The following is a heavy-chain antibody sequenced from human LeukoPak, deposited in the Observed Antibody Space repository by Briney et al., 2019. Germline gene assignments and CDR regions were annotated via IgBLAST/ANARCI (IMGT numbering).Heavy chain of an antibody. CDR1: GFTFDDYG. J-gene: IGHJ4*02. V-gene: IGHV3-20*04. Sequence: PGGSLRLSCAASGFTFDDYGMSWVRQAPGKGLELVSGINWNGGSTGYADSVKGRFTISRDNAKNSLYLQMNSLRAEDTGLYYCARVGPDYGDYYFDYWGQGTLVTVSS. CDR2: INWNGGST. D-gene: IGHD4-17*01. CDR3: ARVGPDYGDYYFDY.